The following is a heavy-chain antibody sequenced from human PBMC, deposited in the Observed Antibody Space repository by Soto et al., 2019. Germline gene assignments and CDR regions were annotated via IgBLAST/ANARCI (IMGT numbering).Heavy chain of an antibody. J-gene: IGHJ6*02. CDR3: ARAPYQSYGMDV. V-gene: IGHV4-30-4*01. CDR2: SYYSGST. CDR1: GGSISSGDYY. Sequence: QVQLQESGPGLVKPSQTLSLTCTVSGGSISSGDYYWSWIRQPPGKGLEWIGYSYYSGSTYYNPSLKSRVSISVDKSKNQFSLKLSSVTAADTAVYYCARAPYQSYGMDVWGQGTTVTVSS.